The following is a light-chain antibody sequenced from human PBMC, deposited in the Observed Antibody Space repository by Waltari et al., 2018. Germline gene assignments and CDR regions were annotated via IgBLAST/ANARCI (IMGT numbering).Light chain of an antibody. V-gene: IGKV1-39*01. J-gene: IGKJ1*01. CDR1: QGISIY. Sequence: DIHMTQSPSSLAASVGDRVTITCRASQGISIYLNWYQQKPGKAPNLLIYAASSLQSGVPSRFSGSGSGTDFTLTVSSLQPEDFATYYCQQSYSSPRTFGQGTKVEIK. CDR3: QQSYSSPRT. CDR2: AAS.